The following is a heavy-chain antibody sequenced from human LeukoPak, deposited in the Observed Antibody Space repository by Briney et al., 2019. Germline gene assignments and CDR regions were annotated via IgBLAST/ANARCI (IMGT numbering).Heavy chain of an antibody. Sequence: SVKVSCKASGGTFSSYAISWVRQAPGQGLEWMGRIIPILGIANYAQKFQGRVTITADKSTSTADMELSSLRSEDTAVYYCASRRGVATNYYVDYWGQGTLVTVSS. CDR3: ASRRGVATNYYVDY. CDR1: GGTFSSYA. V-gene: IGHV1-69*04. CDR2: IIPILGIA. J-gene: IGHJ4*02. D-gene: IGHD5-12*01.